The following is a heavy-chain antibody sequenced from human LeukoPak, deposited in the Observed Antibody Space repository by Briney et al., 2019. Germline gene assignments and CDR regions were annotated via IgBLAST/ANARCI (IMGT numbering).Heavy chain of an antibody. D-gene: IGHD5-18*01. CDR2: IIPIFGTA. Sequence: ASVKVSCKTSGGTFSSYAISWVRQAPGQGLEWMGGIIPIFGTANYEQKFQGRATITTDQPMSTAYMELSSLISEDTAVYYCARAGGYSYAPDYWGQGTLVTVSS. J-gene: IGHJ4*02. V-gene: IGHV1-69*05. CDR3: ARAGGYSYAPDY. CDR1: GGTFSSYA.